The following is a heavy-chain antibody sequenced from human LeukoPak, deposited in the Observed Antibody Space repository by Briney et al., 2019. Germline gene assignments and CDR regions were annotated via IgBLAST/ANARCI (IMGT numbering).Heavy chain of an antibody. J-gene: IGHJ4*02. Sequence: ASVKVSCKASGYTFTSYGISWVRQAPGQGLEWMGWISAYNGNTNYAQKLQGRVTMTTDTSTSTAYMELRGLRSDDTAVYYCGRRADYYDSSGYYYYFDYWDQGTLVTVSS. CDR1: GYTFTSYG. V-gene: IGHV1-18*01. CDR3: GRRADYYDSSGYYYYFDY. CDR2: ISAYNGNT. D-gene: IGHD3-22*01.